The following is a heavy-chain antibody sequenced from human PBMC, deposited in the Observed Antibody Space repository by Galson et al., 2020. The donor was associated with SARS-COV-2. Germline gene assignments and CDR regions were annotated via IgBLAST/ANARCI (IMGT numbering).Heavy chain of an antibody. Sequence: GGSLRLSCAASGFTFSDYYMSWIRQAQGKGLEWVSYISSSGSTIYYADSVKGRFTISRDNAKNALYLQMNSLRAEDTAVYYCASINCGGDCYYYYYYYGMDVWGQGTTVTVSS. V-gene: IGHV3-11*01. D-gene: IGHD2-21*02. J-gene: IGHJ6*02. CDR1: GFTFSDYY. CDR2: ISSSGSTI. CDR3: ASINCGGDCYYYYYYYGMDV.